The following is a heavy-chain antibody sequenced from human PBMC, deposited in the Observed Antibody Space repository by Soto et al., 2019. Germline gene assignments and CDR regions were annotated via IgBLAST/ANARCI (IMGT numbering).Heavy chain of an antibody. J-gene: IGHJ1*01. CDR2: ISSSGSTI. Sequence: GGSLRLSCAASGFTFSSYEMNWVRQAPGKGLEWVSYISSSGSTIYYADSVKGRSTISRDNAKNSLYLQMNSLRAEDTAVYYCARDTVDVESSGYYYRFFQHWGQGTLVTVSS. CDR1: GFTFSSYE. D-gene: IGHD3-22*01. V-gene: IGHV3-48*03. CDR3: ARDTVDVESSGYYYRFFQH.